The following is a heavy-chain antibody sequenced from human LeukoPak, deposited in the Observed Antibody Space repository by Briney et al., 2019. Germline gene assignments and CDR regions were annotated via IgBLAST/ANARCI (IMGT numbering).Heavy chain of an antibody. V-gene: IGHV3-23*01. J-gene: IGHJ4*02. CDR2: IGGGGDYT. Sequence: PGGSLRLSCAASGFTFSNYAMSWVRQTPGKRLECVSTIGGGGDYTYYADSVKGRFTVSRDDSKNTLYLQMNSLRAEDTALYYCVKKRSYYDFWSGYCHYWGQGTLVTVSS. CDR1: GFTFSNYA. CDR3: VKKRSYYDFWSGYCHY. D-gene: IGHD3-3*01.